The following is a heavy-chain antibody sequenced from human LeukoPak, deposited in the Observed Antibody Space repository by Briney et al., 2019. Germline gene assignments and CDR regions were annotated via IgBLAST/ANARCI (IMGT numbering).Heavy chain of an antibody. CDR3: ARDPVLLWFGEYFDY. Sequence: GGSLRLSCAASGFTFSRYGMHWVRQAPGKGLEWVSSISSSSSYIYYTDSVKGRFTISRDNAKNSLYLQMNSLRAEDTAVYYCARDPVLLWFGEYFDYWGQGTLVTVSS. CDR1: GFTFSRYG. V-gene: IGHV3-21*01. J-gene: IGHJ4*02. CDR2: ISSSSSYI. D-gene: IGHD3-10*01.